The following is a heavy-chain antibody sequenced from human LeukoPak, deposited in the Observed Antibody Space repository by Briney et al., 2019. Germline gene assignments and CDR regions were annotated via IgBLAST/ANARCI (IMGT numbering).Heavy chain of an antibody. CDR1: GFTFSSSA. Sequence: GGSLRLSCAASGFTFSSSAMSWVRQAPGKGLEWVSSISGSGSGGSTYYADSVKGRFTISRDNSKNTLYLQMNSLRVEDTAVYYCAKARTRGYSYGSFDYWGQGTLVTVSS. CDR2: ISGSGSGGST. V-gene: IGHV3-23*01. D-gene: IGHD5-18*01. CDR3: AKARTRGYSYGSFDY. J-gene: IGHJ4*02.